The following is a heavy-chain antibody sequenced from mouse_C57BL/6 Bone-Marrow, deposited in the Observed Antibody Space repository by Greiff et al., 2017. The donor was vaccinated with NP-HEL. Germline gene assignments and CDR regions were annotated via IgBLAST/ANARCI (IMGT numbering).Heavy chain of an antibody. CDR2: IYPGDGDT. D-gene: IGHD3-1*01. CDR1: GYAFSSSW. J-gene: IGHJ1*03. V-gene: IGHV1-82*01. Sequence: QVQLQQSGPELVKPGASVKISCKASGYAFSSSWMNWVKQRPGKGLEWIGRIYPGDGDTNYNGKFKGKATLTADKSSSTAYMQLSSLTSEDSAVYFCARSGAYFDVWGTGTTVTVSS. CDR3: ARSGAYFDV.